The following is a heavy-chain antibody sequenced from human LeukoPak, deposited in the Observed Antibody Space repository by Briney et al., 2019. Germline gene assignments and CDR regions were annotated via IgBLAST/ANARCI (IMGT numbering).Heavy chain of an antibody. CDR2: FDPEDGET. Sequence: VASVTVSCTVSGYTLTELSMHRVRQAPGKGLAWLGGFDPEDGETIYAQKFQGRVTMTEDTSTDTAYMELSSLRSEDTAVYYCATAPPLEWELHSQGPFDYWGQGTLVTVSS. J-gene: IGHJ4*02. CDR1: GYTLTELS. CDR3: ATAPPLEWELHSQGPFDY. D-gene: IGHD1-26*01. V-gene: IGHV1-24*01.